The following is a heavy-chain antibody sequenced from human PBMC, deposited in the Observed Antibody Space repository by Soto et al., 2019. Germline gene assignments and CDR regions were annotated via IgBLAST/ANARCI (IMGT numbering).Heavy chain of an antibody. CDR2: ISSSSSTI. CDR1: GFTFSSYS. CDR3: ARGSGYFPVYYFDY. V-gene: IGHV3-48*02. D-gene: IGHD3-22*01. Sequence: EVQLVESGGGLVQPGGSLRLSCAASGFTFSSYSMNWVRQAPGKGLEWVSYISSSSSTIYYEDSVKGRFTISRDNAKNTLYLQMNSLRDEDTAVYYCARGSGYFPVYYFDYWGQGSLVTVS. J-gene: IGHJ4*02.